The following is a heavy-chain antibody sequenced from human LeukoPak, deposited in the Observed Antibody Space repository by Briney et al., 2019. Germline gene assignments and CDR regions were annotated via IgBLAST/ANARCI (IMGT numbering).Heavy chain of an antibody. CDR1: GFTFSSYG. CDR3: AREFWENDYGDYGSLY. V-gene: IGHV3-33*01. CDR2: IWYDGSNK. D-gene: IGHD4-17*01. J-gene: IGHJ4*02. Sequence: PGRSLRLSCAASGFTFSSYGMHWVRQAPGKGLEWVAVIWYDGSNKYYADSVKGRFTISRNNSKNTLYLQMNSLRAEDTAVYYCAREFWENDYGDYGSLYWGQRTLVTVSS.